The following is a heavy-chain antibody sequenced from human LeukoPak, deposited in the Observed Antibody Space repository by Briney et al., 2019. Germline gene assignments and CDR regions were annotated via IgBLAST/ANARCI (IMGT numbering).Heavy chain of an antibody. Sequence: PGGSLRLSCAASGFTFSSYAMHWVRQAPGKGLEWVAVISYDGSNKYYADSVKGRFTISRDNSKNTLYLQMNSLRAEDTAVYYCAKGTMVRGVIPIDYWGQGTLVTVSS. CDR3: AKGTMVRGVIPIDY. CDR1: GFTFSSYA. D-gene: IGHD3-10*01. J-gene: IGHJ4*02. V-gene: IGHV3-30*04. CDR2: ISYDGSNK.